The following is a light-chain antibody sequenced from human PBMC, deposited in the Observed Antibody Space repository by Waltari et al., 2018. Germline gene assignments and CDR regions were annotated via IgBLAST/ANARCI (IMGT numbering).Light chain of an antibody. CDR2: HAS. CDR1: QGVGKC. J-gene: IGKJ1*01. Sequence: EIVLTQSPGTLSLSPGERATLSCRASQGVGKCLAWYQQRPGQAPRLLLYHASIRATGIPDRFSGRGFGTDFRLTISRLEPEDFAVYYCQKYDFLPATFGQGTTVEIK. V-gene: IGKV3-20*01. CDR3: QKYDFLPAT.